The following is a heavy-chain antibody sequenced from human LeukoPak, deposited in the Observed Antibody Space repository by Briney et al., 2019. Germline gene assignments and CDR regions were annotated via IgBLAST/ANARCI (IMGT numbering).Heavy chain of an antibody. V-gene: IGHV4-59*01. CDR2: IYYSGST. D-gene: IGHD4-17*01. Sequence: PXETLSLTCTVSGGSISSYYWSWIRQPPGKGLEWIGYIYYSGSTNYNPSLKSRVTISVDTSKNQFSLKLSSVTAADTAVYYCARTLYGDYMQIDYWGQGTLVTVSS. CDR1: GGSISSYY. CDR3: ARTLYGDYMQIDY. J-gene: IGHJ4*02.